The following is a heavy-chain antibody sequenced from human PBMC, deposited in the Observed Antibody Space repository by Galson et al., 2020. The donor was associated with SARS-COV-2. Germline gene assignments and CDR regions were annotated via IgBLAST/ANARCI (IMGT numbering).Heavy chain of an antibody. CDR3: ARDRGWAPYYYYYMDV. CDR1: GFTFSSYS. Sequence: GESLKISCAASGFTFSSYSMNWVRQAPGKGLEWVSYISSSSSTIYYADSVKGRFTISRDNAKNSLYLQMNSLRAEDTAVYYCARDRGWAPYYYYYMDVWGKGTTVTISS. V-gene: IGHV3-48*01. D-gene: IGHD3-10*01. J-gene: IGHJ6*03. CDR2: ISSSSSTI.